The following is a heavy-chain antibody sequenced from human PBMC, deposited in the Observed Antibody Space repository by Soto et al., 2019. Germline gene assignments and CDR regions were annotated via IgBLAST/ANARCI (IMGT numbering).Heavy chain of an antibody. CDR2: VRSDGDTT. CDR1: GFTFSNFG. J-gene: IGHJ4*02. Sequence: EVQVLESGGGLVQPGGSLRLSCAASGFTFSNFGMNWVRQAPGKGLEWVSGVRSDGDTTYNAESVKGRFTVSRDTSRNTVYLQMNSLRAEDTAIYYCAKGKGVGATPDGANCWGLGTLVTVSS. D-gene: IGHD1-26*01. V-gene: IGHV3-23*01. CDR3: AKGKGVGATPDGANC.